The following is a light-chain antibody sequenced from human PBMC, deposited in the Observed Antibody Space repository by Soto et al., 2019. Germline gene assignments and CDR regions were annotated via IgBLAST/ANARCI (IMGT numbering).Light chain of an antibody. Sequence: QSALTQPASVSGSPGQSITISCTGTSSDVGSYNLVSWYQQHPGKAPKLMIYEVSKRPSGVSNRFSGSKSGNTASLTISGLRAEEEADYYCCSYAGSSLYVFGPGTKVPVL. CDR2: EVS. V-gene: IGLV2-23*02. CDR1: SSDVGSYNL. J-gene: IGLJ1*01. CDR3: CSYAGSSLYV.